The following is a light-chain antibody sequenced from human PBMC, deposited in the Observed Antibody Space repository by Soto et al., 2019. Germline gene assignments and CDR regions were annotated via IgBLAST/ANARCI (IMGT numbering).Light chain of an antibody. CDR3: QQSYKTPYT. Sequence: DIQMTQSPSSLSASVGDRVTITCRATQSVSTYLNWYLQEPGKAPKVLIYAASHLESGVPSRFSGSGSGTDFTLTINSLQPVDFATSYCQQSYKTPYTVGQGTKLDLK. V-gene: IGKV1-39*01. J-gene: IGKJ2*01. CDR1: QSVSTY. CDR2: AAS.